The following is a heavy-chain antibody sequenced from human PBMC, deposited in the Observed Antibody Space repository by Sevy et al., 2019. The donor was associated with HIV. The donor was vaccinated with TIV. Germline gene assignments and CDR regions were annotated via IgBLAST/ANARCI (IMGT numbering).Heavy chain of an antibody. D-gene: IGHD5-12*01. Sequence: SETLSLTCTVSGGPISVYYWSWIRQPPGKGLEYIGYVYYTGSTNYNPSLKNRVTISVDTSNNQFSLKLTSVTAADTAVYYCARAPPVLSGDDSRDWFDAWGQGTLVTVSS. CDR1: GGPISVYY. CDR2: VYYTGST. J-gene: IGHJ5*02. V-gene: IGHV4-59*01. CDR3: ARAPPVLSGDDSRDWFDA.